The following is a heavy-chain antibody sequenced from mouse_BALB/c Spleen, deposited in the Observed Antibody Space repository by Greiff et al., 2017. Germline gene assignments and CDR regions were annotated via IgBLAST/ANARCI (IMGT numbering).Heavy chain of an antibody. CDR1: GDSITSGY. D-gene: IGHD2-10*01. CDR3: ARGPYGGNPAWFAY. CDR2: LSYSGST. Sequence: EVMLVESGPSLVKPSQTLSLTCSVTGDSITSGYWNWIRKFPGNKLEYMGYLSYSGSTYYNPSLKSRISITRDTSKNQYYLQLNSVTTEDTATYYCARGPYGGNPAWFAYWGQGTLVTVSA. J-gene: IGHJ3*01. V-gene: IGHV3-8*02.